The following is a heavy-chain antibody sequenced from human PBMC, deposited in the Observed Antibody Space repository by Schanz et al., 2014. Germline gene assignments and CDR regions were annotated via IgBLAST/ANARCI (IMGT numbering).Heavy chain of an antibody. D-gene: IGHD5-18*01. CDR2: ITAYNGDT. Sequence: QVQLVQSGAEVKKPGASVKVSCKASGYTFTSHGISWVRQAPGQGLEWMGWITAYNGDTNYALKLQGRVTMTTDTSTGTAYMELRSQRSDDTALYYCTRGGYSYAWSAFDIWGQGTMVTVSS. CDR3: TRGGYSYAWSAFDI. J-gene: IGHJ3*02. V-gene: IGHV1-18*01. CDR1: GYTFTSHG.